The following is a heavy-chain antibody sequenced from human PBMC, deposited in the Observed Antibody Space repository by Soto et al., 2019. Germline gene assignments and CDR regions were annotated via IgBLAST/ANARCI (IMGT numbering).Heavy chain of an antibody. Sequence: PSETLSLTCTVSGGSISSYYWSWIRQPPGKGLEWIGYIYYSGSTNYNPSLKSRVTISVDTSKNQFSLKLSSVTAADTAVYYCASWGIAAAGTVDYWGQGTLVTVSS. CDR3: ASWGIAAAGTVDY. V-gene: IGHV4-59*01. D-gene: IGHD6-13*01. CDR2: IYYSGST. CDR1: GGSISSYY. J-gene: IGHJ4*02.